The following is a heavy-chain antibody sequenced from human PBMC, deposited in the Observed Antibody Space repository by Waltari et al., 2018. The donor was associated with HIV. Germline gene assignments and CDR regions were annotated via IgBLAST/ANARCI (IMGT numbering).Heavy chain of an antibody. J-gene: IGHJ4*02. V-gene: IGHV1-69*12. D-gene: IGHD2-2*01. CDR2: IIPIFGTA. Sequence: QVQVAQSGAEVKKPGSSVKVSCKASGGAFSNYPISWVRQAPGPGLEWMGGIIPIFGTANYAQMFQGRVTITADESTSTAYMELSSLRSEDTAMYYCARAAYCSSTSCLLTYFDYWGQGTLVTVSS. CDR1: GGAFSNYP. CDR3: ARAAYCSSTSCLLTYFDY.